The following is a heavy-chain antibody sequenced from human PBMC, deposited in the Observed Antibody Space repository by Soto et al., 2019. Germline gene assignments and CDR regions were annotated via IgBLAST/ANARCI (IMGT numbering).Heavy chain of an antibody. Sequence: GGSLRLSCAASGFTVSSNYMSWVRQAPGKGLEWVSVIYSGGSTYYADSVKGRFTISRNNSKNTLYLQMNSLRAEDTAVYYCARDIQITMVRGVTDNDAFDIWGQGTMVTVSS. CDR1: GFTVSSNY. CDR3: ARDIQITMVRGVTDNDAFDI. CDR2: IYSGGST. J-gene: IGHJ3*02. D-gene: IGHD3-10*01. V-gene: IGHV3-53*04.